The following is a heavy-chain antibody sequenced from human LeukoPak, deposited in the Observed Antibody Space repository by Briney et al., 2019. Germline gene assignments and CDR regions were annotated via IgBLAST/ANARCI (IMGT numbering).Heavy chain of an antibody. J-gene: IGHJ6*03. D-gene: IGHD3-10*01. CDR2: INPIFGTA. CDR1: GYTFTGYY. Sequence: ASVKVSCKTSGYTFTGYYIHWVRQAPGQGLEWMGWINPIFGTANYAQKFQGRVTITTDESTSTAYMELSSLRSEDTAVYYCGYYYGSGSQYDYYYYYMDVWGKGTTVTVPS. CDR3: GYYYGSGSQYDYYYYYMDV. V-gene: IGHV1-69*05.